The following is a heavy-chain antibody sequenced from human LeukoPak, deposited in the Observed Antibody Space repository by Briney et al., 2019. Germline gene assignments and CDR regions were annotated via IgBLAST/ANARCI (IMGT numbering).Heavy chain of an antibody. Sequence: SETLSLTCIVSDYSINSNYYWGWIRQSPGKGLEWIGSGYHTGDTYYNPSLKSRVTISMDTSKNQFSLTVNSVTGADTAIYYCRGGYYLGTFDIWGQGTTVSVSS. CDR1: DYSINSNYY. CDR3: RGGYYLGTFDI. CDR2: GYHTGDT. J-gene: IGHJ3*02. V-gene: IGHV4-38-2*02. D-gene: IGHD3-22*01.